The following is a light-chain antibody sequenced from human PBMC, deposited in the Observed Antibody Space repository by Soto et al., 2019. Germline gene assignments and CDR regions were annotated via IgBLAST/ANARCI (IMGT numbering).Light chain of an antibody. CDR1: SSDVGGYNY. V-gene: IGLV2-14*03. CDR2: DVS. CDR3: SSYTSSSTVV. Sequence: QSALTQPASVSGSPGQSITISCTGTSSDVGGYNYVCWYQQHPGKVPKLIIHDVSNRPSGVSHRFSGSKSGNTASLSISGLLAEDEADYYCSSYTSSSTVVFGGGTKLTVL. J-gene: IGLJ2*01.